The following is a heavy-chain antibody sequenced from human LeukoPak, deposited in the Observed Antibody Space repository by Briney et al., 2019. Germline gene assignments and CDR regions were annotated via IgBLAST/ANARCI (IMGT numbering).Heavy chain of an antibody. CDR3: ARHSGYYYARDAFDI. CDR1: GGSFSFYY. D-gene: IGHD3-22*01. V-gene: IGHV4-34*01. J-gene: IGHJ3*02. Sequence: SETLSLTCGVSGGSFSFYYWSWIRQPPGKGLEWIGEISQSGSTNYNPSLESRVTISVDTSKNQFSLKLSSVTAADTAVYYCARHSGYYYARDAFDIWGQGTLVTVSS. CDR2: ISQSGST.